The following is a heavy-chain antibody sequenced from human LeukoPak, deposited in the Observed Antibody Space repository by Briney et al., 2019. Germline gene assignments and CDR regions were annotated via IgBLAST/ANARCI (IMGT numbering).Heavy chain of an antibody. Sequence: GVSLRLSCAASGFTFSSYAINWVRQAPGKGLEWVSAISGGGGNIYYADSVKGRFTISRDNSKNTLYLQMNSPRAEDTAVYHCAKDLPGYSGYDYVYYYYGMDVWGQGTTVTVS. D-gene: IGHD5-12*01. J-gene: IGHJ6*02. V-gene: IGHV3-23*01. CDR1: GFTFSSYA. CDR2: ISGGGGNI. CDR3: AKDLPGYSGYDYVYYYYGMDV.